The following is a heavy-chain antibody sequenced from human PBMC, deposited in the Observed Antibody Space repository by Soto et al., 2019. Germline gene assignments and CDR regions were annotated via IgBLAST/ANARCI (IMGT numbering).Heavy chain of an antibody. CDR3: ATGLLMRGHHYMDS. CDR2: TYYRSKWYI. V-gene: IGHV6-1*01. Sequence: SQTLSLTCAISGDSVSGNRAAWNWIRQAPSRGLEWLGRTYYRSKWYIEYAPSMQGRMTINPDTSKNQFSLQLNSVTPEDTAVYYCATGLLMRGHHYMDSWGQGTPVTVAS. D-gene: IGHD3-10*01. J-gene: IGHJ6*03. CDR1: GDSVSGNRAA.